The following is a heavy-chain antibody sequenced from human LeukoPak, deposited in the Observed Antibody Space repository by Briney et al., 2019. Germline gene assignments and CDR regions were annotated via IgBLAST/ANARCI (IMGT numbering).Heavy chain of an antibody. CDR2: ISHSGNT. J-gene: IGHJ4*02. CDR1: GVSFSGYY. D-gene: IGHD4-17*01. V-gene: IGHV4-34*01. Sequence: SETLSLTCAVYGVSFSGYYWSWVRQSPGKGLEWIGEISHSGNTDYNPSLKSRVTISLDTSKNQFSLRLSSVTAADTAVYYCARGSGDYVGFGFDYWGQGTLVTVSS. CDR3: ARGSGDYVGFGFDY.